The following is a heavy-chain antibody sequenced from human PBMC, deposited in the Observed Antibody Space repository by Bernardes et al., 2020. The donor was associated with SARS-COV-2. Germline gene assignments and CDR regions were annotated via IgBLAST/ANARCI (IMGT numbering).Heavy chain of an antibody. CDR3: ARDQVDSSGYYYGLDY. CDR1: GGTFSSYS. V-gene: IGHV1-69*08. CDR2: IPILGTA. Sequence: SVKVSCKASGGTFSSYSISWVRQAPGQGLEWMGRIPILGTANYAQKFQGRVTITADKLTNTAYMELSSLRSEDTAVYYCARDQVDSSGYYYGLDYWGQGTLVTVSA. D-gene: IGHD3-22*01. J-gene: IGHJ4*02.